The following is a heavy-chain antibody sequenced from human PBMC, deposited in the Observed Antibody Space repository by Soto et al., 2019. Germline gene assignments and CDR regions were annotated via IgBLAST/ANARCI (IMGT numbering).Heavy chain of an antibody. D-gene: IGHD3-3*01. CDR3: ASHGGYDFWSGYYSNWFDP. Sequence: SETLSLTCTVYGGSFSGYYWSWIRQPPGKGLEWIGEINHSGSTNYNPSLKSRVTISVDTSKNQFSLKLSSVTAADTAVYYCASHGGYDFWSGYYSNWFDPWRHGTLVTVSS. J-gene: IGHJ5*02. CDR2: INHSGST. CDR1: GGSFSGYY. V-gene: IGHV4-34*01.